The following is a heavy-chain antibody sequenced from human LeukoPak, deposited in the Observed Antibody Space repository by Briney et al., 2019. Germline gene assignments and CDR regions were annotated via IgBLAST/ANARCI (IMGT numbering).Heavy chain of an antibody. CDR2: IYYSGST. J-gene: IGHJ6*04. CDR1: GGSISSYY. V-gene: IGHV4-59*01. Sequence: SETLSLTCTVSGGSISSYYWSWIRQPPGKRLEWIGYIYYSGSTNYNPSLKSRVTISVDTSKNQFSLKLSSVTAADTAVYYCARDTYNWKYGPLDVWGKGTTVTVSS. CDR3: ARDTYNWKYGPLDV. D-gene: IGHD1-7*01.